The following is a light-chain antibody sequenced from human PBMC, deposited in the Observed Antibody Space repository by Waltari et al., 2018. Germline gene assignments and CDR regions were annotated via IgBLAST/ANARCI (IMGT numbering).Light chain of an antibody. CDR1: QSVLYSSNNKIY. CDR3: QQYYSTPQT. Sequence: DIVMTQSPDSLAVSLGERATINCKSSQSVLYSSNNKIYLAWYQQKPGQPPKLLIYWASTRESGVPDRFSGSGSGTDFTLTISSLQAEDVAVYYCQQYYSTPQTFGQGTKVEIK. J-gene: IGKJ1*01. CDR2: WAS. V-gene: IGKV4-1*01.